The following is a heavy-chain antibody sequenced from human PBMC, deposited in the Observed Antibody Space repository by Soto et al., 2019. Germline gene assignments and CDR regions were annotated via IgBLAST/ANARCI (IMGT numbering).Heavy chain of an antibody. CDR2: IYHSGST. CDR1: CGSISSSNW. D-gene: IGHD6-13*01. V-gene: IGHV4-4*02. Sequence: PSETLSLTGAGSCGSISSSNWFSWVRHPPWKWLYWIGEIYHSGSTNYNPSLKSRVTISVDKSKNQFSLKLSSVTAADTAVYYCAIWDRYSSSWPDYYYYYGMDVWGQGTTVTVSS. CDR3: AIWDRYSSSWPDYYYYYGMDV. J-gene: IGHJ6*02.